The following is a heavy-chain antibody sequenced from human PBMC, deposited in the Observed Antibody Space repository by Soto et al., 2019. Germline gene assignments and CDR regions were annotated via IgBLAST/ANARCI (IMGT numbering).Heavy chain of an antibody. V-gene: IGHV3-23*01. CDR1: GFTFSSYA. CDR2: ISGSGGST. D-gene: IGHD6-19*01. Sequence: GGSLRLSCAASGFTFSSYAMSWVRQAPGKGLEWVSAISGSGGSTYYADSVKGRFTISRDNSKNTLYLQMNSLRAEDTAVYYCAKDHRGPIAVASFDYWGQGTLVTVSS. CDR3: AKDHRGPIAVASFDY. J-gene: IGHJ4*02.